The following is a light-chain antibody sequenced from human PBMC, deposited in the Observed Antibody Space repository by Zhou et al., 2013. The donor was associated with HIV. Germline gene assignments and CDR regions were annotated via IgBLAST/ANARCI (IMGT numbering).Light chain of an antibody. CDR1: QSINIW. V-gene: IGKV1-5*03. Sequence: DIQMTQSPSTLSASIGDRVTITCRASQSINIWLTWYQQKPGKAPKLLIYRASSLETGVPSRFSGSGSGTDFTLTINSLQPEDFATYYCQQSYSTLSLTFGGGTRVEI. J-gene: IGKJ4*01. CDR2: RAS. CDR3: QQSYSTLSLT.